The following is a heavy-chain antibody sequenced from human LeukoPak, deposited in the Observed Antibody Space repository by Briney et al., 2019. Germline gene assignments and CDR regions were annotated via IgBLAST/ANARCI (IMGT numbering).Heavy chain of an antibody. CDR1: GFTFDDYG. CDR3: AKDSGSGPRDYFDY. J-gene: IGHJ4*02. D-gene: IGHD6-19*01. V-gene: IGHV3-20*04. Sequence: GGSLRLSCAASGFTFDDYGMSWVRQAPGKGLEWVSGINWNGGSIGYADSVKGRFTISRDNAKNSLYLQMNSLRAEDTALYYCAKDSGSGPRDYFDYWGQGTLVTVSS. CDR2: INWNGGSI.